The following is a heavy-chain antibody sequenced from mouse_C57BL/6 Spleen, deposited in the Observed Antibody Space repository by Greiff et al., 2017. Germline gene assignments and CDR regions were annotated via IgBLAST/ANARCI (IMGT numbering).Heavy chain of an antibody. CDR1: GYTFTSYW. CDR2: IDPSDSET. J-gene: IGHJ3*01. D-gene: IGHD2-3*01. CDR3: ASHDGYSLAY. V-gene: IGHV1-52*01. Sequence: QVQLQQPGAELVRPGSSVKLSCKASGYTFTSYWMHWVKQRPIQGLEWIGNIDPSDSETHYNQKFKDKATLTVDKSSSTAYMQLSSLTSEDSAVYDCASHDGYSLAYWGQGTLVTVSA.